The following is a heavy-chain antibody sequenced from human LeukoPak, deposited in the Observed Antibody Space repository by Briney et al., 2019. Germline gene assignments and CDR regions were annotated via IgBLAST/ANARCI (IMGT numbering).Heavy chain of an antibody. CDR2: INPNSGGT. V-gene: IGHV1-2*02. CDR3: ASSLERSGYRVGVDY. Sequence: GASVTVSCTASGYTFTGYYMHWVRQAPGQGLEWMGWINPNSGGTNYAQKFQGRVTMTRDTSISTAYMELSRLRSDDTAVYYCASSLERSGYRVGVDYWGQGTLVTVSS. CDR1: GYTFTGYY. J-gene: IGHJ4*02. D-gene: IGHD6-13*01.